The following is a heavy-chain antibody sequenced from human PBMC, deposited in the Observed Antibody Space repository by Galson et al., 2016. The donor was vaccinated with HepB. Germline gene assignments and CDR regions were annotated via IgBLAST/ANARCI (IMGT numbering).Heavy chain of an antibody. D-gene: IGHD3-22*01. CDR2: IIFIFGSA. CDR3: AKAGREYYYDNSGHHPYNWFDP. V-gene: IGHV1-69*13. CDR1: GGPFSNYA. J-gene: IGHJ5*02. Sequence: SVKVSCKASGGPFSNYAISWVRQAPGQGLEWMGGIIFIFGSANYAHKFQDRVTITADESTNTVYMELSSLRFEDTAVYYCAKAGREYYYDNSGHHPYNWFDPWGQGTLVIVSS.